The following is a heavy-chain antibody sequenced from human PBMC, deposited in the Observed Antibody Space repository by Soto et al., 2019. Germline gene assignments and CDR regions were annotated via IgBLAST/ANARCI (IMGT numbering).Heavy chain of an antibody. Sequence: QVQLVQSGAEVKKPGASVKVSCKASGYTFTSYGISWVRQAAGQGLEWLGWISAYNGNTNYAQKLQGRVTMTTYTTTRTAYMELSILRSDDTAMYYCARESHDILTGHPFDYWGQGTPVTVSS. V-gene: IGHV1-18*04. D-gene: IGHD3-9*01. CDR2: ISAYNGNT. CDR1: GYTFTSYG. CDR3: ARESHDILTGHPFDY. J-gene: IGHJ4*02.